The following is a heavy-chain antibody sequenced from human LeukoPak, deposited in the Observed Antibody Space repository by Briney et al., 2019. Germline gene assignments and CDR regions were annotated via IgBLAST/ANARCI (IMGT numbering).Heavy chain of an antibody. V-gene: IGHV4-39*07. CDR2: ISHGGST. CDR3: LNFIAYTIMNY. D-gene: IGHD5-12*01. Sequence: PSETLSLTCTVSGGSISSGGYYWSWIRQHPGKGLEWIGTISHGGSTYYNPSLKSRVSISGDTSKTQFSLTLSSVTAADTAVYYCLNFIAYTIMNYWGQGALVIVSS. J-gene: IGHJ4*02. CDR1: GGSISSGGYY.